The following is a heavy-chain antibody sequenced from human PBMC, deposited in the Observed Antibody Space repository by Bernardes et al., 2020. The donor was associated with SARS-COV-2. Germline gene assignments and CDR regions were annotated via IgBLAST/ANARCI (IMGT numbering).Heavy chain of an antibody. D-gene: IGHD4-17*01. CDR1: GYTFTSYY. Sequence: ASVKVSCKASGYTFTSYYMHWVRQAPGQGLEWMGIINPSGGSTSYAQKFQGRVTMTRDTSTSTVYMELSSLRSEDTAVYYCARDQVGYGDYVGYYYYYGMDVWGQGTTVTVSS. CDR3: ARDQVGYGDYVGYYYYYGMDV. V-gene: IGHV1-46*01. CDR2: INPSGGST. J-gene: IGHJ6*02.